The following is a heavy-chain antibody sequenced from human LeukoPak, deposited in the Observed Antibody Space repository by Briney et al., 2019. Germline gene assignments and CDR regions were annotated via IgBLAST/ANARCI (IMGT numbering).Heavy chain of an antibody. Sequence: RRSLRLSCAASGFTFSSYGMHWVRQAPGKGLEWVAVISYDGSNKYYADSVKGRFTISRDNSKNTLYLQMNSLRAEDTAVYYCAQGWAAAGEEGYYFDYWGQGTLVTVSS. D-gene: IGHD6-13*01. V-gene: IGHV3-30*18. CDR1: GFTFSSYG. J-gene: IGHJ4*02. CDR3: AQGWAAAGEEGYYFDY. CDR2: ISYDGSNK.